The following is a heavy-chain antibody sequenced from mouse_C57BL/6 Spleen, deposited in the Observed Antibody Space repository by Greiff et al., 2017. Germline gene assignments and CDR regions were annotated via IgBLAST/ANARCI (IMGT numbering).Heavy chain of an antibody. CDR1: GYSFTGYY. J-gene: IGHJ3*01. V-gene: IGHV1-42*01. Sequence: EVKLMESGPELVKPGASVKISCKASGYSFTGYYMNWVKQSPEKSLEWIGEINPSTGGTTYNQKFKAKATLTVDKSSSTAYMQLKSLTSEDSAVYYCARSPRAWFAYWGQGTLVTVSA. CDR2: INPSTGGT. CDR3: ARSPRAWFAY.